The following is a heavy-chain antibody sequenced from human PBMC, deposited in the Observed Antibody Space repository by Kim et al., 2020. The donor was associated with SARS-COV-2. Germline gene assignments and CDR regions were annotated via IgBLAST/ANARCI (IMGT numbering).Heavy chain of an antibody. CDR1: GFTFDDYT. D-gene: IGHD3-16*02. CDR3: AKAREFGGVIVRGFEGFDY. Sequence: GGSLRLSCAASGFTFDDYTMHWVRQAPGKGLEWVSLISWDGGSTYYADSVKGRFTISRDNSKNSLYLQMNSLRTEDTALYYCAKAREFGGVIVRGFEGFDYWGQGTLVTVSS. J-gene: IGHJ4*02. CDR2: ISWDGGST. V-gene: IGHV3-43*01.